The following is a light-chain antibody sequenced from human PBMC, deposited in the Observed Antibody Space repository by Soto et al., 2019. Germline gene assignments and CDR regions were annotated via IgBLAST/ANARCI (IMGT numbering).Light chain of an antibody. V-gene: IGKV1-39*01. CDR1: QSISSY. J-gene: IGKJ1*01. CDR3: QQTLSFPPT. CDR2: AAS. Sequence: DIQMTQSPSSLSASVGDRVTITCRASQSISSYLNWYQQKPGKAPKLLIYAASSLQSGVPSRFSGSGSGTDFTLTISSLQPEDFATYYCQQTLSFPPTFGQGTK.